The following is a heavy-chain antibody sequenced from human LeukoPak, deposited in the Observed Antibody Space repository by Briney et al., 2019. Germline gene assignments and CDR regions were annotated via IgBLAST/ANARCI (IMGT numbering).Heavy chain of an antibody. D-gene: IGHD3-10*01. CDR2: ISWNSGSI. J-gene: IGHJ4*02. V-gene: IGHV3-9*01. CDR3: AKGAVGTSQWFGELLQTNFDY. Sequence: GGSLRLSCAASGFTFDDYAMHWVRQAPGKGLEWVSGISWNSGSIGYADSVKGRFTISRDNAKNSLYLQMNSLRAEDTALYYCAKGAVGTSQWFGELLQTNFDYWGQGTLVTVSS. CDR1: GFTFDDYA.